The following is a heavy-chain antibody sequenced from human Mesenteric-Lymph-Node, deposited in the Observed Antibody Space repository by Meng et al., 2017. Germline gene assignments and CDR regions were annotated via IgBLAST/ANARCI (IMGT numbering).Heavy chain of an antibody. CDR3: ARHRYGDYEGFSYGDAFDI. CDR2: IIPIFGTA. V-gene: IGHV1-69*05. D-gene: IGHD4-17*01. Sequence: SAKVSCKASGYTFISYDINWVRQAPGQGLEWMGGIIPIFGTANYAQKFQGRVTITTDESTSTAYMELSSLRSEDTVVYYCARHRYGDYEGFSYGDAFDIWGQGTMVTVSS. CDR1: GYTFISYD. J-gene: IGHJ3*02.